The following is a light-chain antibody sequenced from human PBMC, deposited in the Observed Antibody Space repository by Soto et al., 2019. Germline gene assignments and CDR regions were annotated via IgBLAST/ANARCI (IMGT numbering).Light chain of an antibody. CDR3: QQYNSYWT. J-gene: IGKJ1*01. Sequence: DIQMTQSPSTLSASVGDRVTITCRARQSISSWLAWYQQKPGKAPKLLIYKASSLESGVPSRFSGSGSGTECPLTISSLQPDDFATYCCQQYNSYWTFGQGTKVEIK. CDR2: KAS. V-gene: IGKV1-5*03. CDR1: QSISSW.